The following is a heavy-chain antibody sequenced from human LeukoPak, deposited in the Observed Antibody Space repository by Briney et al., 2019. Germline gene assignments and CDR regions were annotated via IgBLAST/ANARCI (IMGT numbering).Heavy chain of an antibody. CDR2: IYTSGST. CDR3: ARDLRGGGFDY. CDR1: GGSISSGSYY. V-gene: IGHV4-61*02. J-gene: IGHJ4*02. D-gene: IGHD4-23*01. Sequence: SETLSLTCTVSGGSISSGSYYWSWIRQPAGKGLEWIGRIYTSGSTNYNPPLKSRVTISVDTSKNQFSLKLSSVTAADTAVYYCARDLRGGGFDYWGQGTLVTVSS.